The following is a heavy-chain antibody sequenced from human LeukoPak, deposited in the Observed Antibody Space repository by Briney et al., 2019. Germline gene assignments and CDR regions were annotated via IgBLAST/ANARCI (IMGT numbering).Heavy chain of an antibody. J-gene: IGHJ4*02. D-gene: IGHD1-7*01. CDR3: VKAGNYDY. CDR2: ISSNGGST. CDR1: GFTFSNYA. Sequence: PGGSLRLSCSASGFTFSNYAMHWVRQAPGKGLEYVSAISSNGGSTDYADSVKGRLTISRDSSKNTLYLQMSSLRADDTAVYYCVKAGNYDYWGQGTLVTVSS. V-gene: IGHV3-64D*09.